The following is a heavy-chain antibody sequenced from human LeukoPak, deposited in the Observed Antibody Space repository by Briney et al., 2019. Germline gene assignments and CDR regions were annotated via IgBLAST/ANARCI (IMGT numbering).Heavy chain of an antibody. D-gene: IGHD5-18*01. J-gene: IGHJ4*02. Sequence: GGSLRLSCAASGFTFSSYSMNWVRQAPGKGLEWVSYISSSSSTIYYADSVKGRFTISRDNSKNTLYLQMNSLRAEDTAVYYCARDSGYSYGWAFDYWGQGTLVTVSS. CDR3: ARDSGYSYGWAFDY. CDR1: GFTFSSYS. V-gene: IGHV3-48*01. CDR2: ISSSSSTI.